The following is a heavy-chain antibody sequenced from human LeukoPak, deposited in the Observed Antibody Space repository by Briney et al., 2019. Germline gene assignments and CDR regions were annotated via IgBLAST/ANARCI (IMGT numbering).Heavy chain of an antibody. Sequence: GGSLRLSCVASEFTVSTNYMSWVRQAPGKGLEWVSIIHIDGDTHYADSVKGRFTFSRDNSKNTLYLQMNSLRSEDTAVYYCARDGLVSSGPVAFDIWGQGTMVTVSS. CDR2: IHIDGDT. CDR3: ARDGLVSSGPVAFDI. J-gene: IGHJ3*02. D-gene: IGHD3-22*01. CDR1: EFTVSTNY. V-gene: IGHV3-66*01.